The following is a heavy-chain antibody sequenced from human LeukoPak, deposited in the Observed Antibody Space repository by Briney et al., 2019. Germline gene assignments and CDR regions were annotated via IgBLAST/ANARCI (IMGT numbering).Heavy chain of an antibody. CDR3: ARDARYCSSTSCPLDV. D-gene: IGHD2-2*01. CDR2: IYTSGST. Sequence: SETLSLTCTASGGSISSYYWSWIRQPAGKGLEWIGRIYTSGSTNYNPSLKSRVTMSVDTSKNQFSLKLSSVTAADTAVYYCARDARYCSSTSCPLDVWGKGTTVTVSS. CDR1: GGSISSYY. V-gene: IGHV4-4*07. J-gene: IGHJ6*04.